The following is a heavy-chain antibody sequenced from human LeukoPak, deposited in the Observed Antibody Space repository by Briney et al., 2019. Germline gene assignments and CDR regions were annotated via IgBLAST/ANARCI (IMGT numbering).Heavy chain of an antibody. J-gene: IGHJ4*02. V-gene: IGHV4-59*01. Sequence: SETLSLTCTVSGGSISSYYWSWIRQPPGKGLEWVGYIYYSGSTNYNPPLKSRVTISVDTSKNQFSLKLSSVTAADTAVYYCARGPDYDSNLWDYWGQGTLVTVSS. D-gene: IGHD3-22*01. CDR3: ARGPDYDSNLWDY. CDR1: GGSISSYY. CDR2: IYYSGST.